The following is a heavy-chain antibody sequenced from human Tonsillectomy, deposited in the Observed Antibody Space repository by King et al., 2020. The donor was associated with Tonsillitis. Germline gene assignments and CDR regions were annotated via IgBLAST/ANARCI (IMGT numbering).Heavy chain of an antibody. Sequence: VQLQESGPGLVKPSQTLSLTCTVSGGSVSGGANYWSWIRYHPGKGLEWIGYIYDSENTYYNPSLKSRLTISVDTSKNQLSLKLSSVTGADAAVYYCGRYEGGVFDLWGQGTLVTVSS. CDR1: GGSVSGGANY. D-gene: IGHD2-15*01. V-gene: IGHV4-31*03. J-gene: IGHJ5*02. CDR3: GRYEGGVFDL. CDR2: IYDSENT.